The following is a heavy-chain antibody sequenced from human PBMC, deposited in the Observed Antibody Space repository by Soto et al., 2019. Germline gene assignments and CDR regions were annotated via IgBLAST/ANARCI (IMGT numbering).Heavy chain of an antibody. D-gene: IGHD3-16*02. CDR3: ARDGDYVWGSYRWSDAFDI. Sequence: EEQLVESGGGLVKPGGSLRLSCAASGFTFSSYSMNWVRQAPGKGLEWVSSISSSSSYIYYADSVKGRFTISRDNAKNSLYLQMNSLRAEDTAVYYCARDGDYVWGSYRWSDAFDIWGQGKMVTVSS. V-gene: IGHV3-21*01. CDR1: GFTFSSYS. J-gene: IGHJ3*02. CDR2: ISSSSSYI.